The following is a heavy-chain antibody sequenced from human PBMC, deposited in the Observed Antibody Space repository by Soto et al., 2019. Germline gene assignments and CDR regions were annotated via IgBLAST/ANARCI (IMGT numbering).Heavy chain of an antibody. J-gene: IGHJ6*03. D-gene: IGHD1-1*01. Sequence: ASVKVSCKASGYTFTSYGISWVRQAPGQGLEWMGWISAYNGNTNYAQKLQGRVTMTTDTSTSTAYMELRSLRSDDTAVYYCARVGQLERNYYYYYMDVWGKGTTVTVSS. V-gene: IGHV1-18*01. CDR3: ARVGQLERNYYYYYMDV. CDR1: GYTFTSYG. CDR2: ISAYNGNT.